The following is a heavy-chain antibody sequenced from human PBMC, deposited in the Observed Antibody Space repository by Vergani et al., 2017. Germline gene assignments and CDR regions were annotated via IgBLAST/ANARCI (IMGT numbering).Heavy chain of an antibody. Sequence: QVQLVESGGGVVQPGGSLRLSCAASGFTFSHYGMSWVRQAPGKGLDWVAFIRSDGSNKYYVESVKGRFAIYRDNSKNTLSLQMNSLRAEDTAVYYCATAEYGAGTYPAWALDSWGQGALVTVSS. CDR2: IRSDGSNK. V-gene: IGHV3-30*02. CDR3: ATAEYGAGTYPAWALDS. J-gene: IGHJ4*02. CDR1: GFTFSHYG. D-gene: IGHD3-10*01.